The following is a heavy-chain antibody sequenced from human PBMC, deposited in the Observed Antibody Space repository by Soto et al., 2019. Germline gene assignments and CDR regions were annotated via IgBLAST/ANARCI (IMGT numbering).Heavy chain of an antibody. Sequence: QVQLQESGPGLVKPSGTLSLTCAVSGGSISSSNWWSWVRQPPGKGLEWIGEIYHSGSTNYNPSLKSRVTRSVDQSKHQFSLKRRSVTAADTAVYYCARGGTSYDSSGYYYPFDYWGQGTLVTVSS. CDR3: ARGGTSYDSSGYYYPFDY. J-gene: IGHJ4*02. CDR1: GGSISSSNW. D-gene: IGHD3-22*01. CDR2: IYHSGST. V-gene: IGHV4-4*02.